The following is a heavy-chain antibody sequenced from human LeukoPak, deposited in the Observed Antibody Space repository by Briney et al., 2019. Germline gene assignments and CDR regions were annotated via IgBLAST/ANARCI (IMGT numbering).Heavy chain of an antibody. CDR3: ARGSGSDYDSSGYYLD. Sequence: ASVKVSCKTSGYTFSSNGVNWVRQAPGQGLEWMGYISPYNGDADYAQKFQGRVTMTTDTSTSTAHMELRGLRSDDTAVYYCARGSGSDYDSSGYYLDWGQGTLVTVSP. CDR2: ISPYNGDA. D-gene: IGHD3-22*01. V-gene: IGHV1-18*01. CDR1: GYTFSSNG. J-gene: IGHJ4*02.